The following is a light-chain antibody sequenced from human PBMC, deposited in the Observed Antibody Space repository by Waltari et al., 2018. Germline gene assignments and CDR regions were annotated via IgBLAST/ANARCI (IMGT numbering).Light chain of an antibody. V-gene: IGKV3-11*01. CDR2: DTS. J-gene: IGKJ4*01. Sequence: IVLTQSPVTLSLSPGERATLSCRASQSVFNYLAWNQQKPGQAPRLLIYDTSNKATGIPNRFSSSASGTDFTLTISRLEPEDFAVYYCHQRSSWPLTFGGGTKVEIK. CDR3: HQRSSWPLT. CDR1: QSVFNY.